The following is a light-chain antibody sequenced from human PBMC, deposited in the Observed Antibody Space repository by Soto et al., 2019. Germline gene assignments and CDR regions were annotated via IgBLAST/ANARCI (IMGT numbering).Light chain of an antibody. J-gene: IGKJ4*01. CDR2: DTS. CDR1: QSVDSY. Sequence: EVVLTQSPATLSLSPGERATLSCRASQSVDSYLAWYQQKPGQAPRLLIYDTSNRATGIPARFSGSGSGTDFTLTITSLEPEDFAVYYCQQRGSWPLTFGGGTKVEIK. CDR3: QQRGSWPLT. V-gene: IGKV3-11*01.